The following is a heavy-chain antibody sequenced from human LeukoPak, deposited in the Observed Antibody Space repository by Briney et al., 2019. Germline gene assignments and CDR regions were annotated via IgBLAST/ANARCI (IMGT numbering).Heavy chain of an antibody. CDR1: GFTFSNYA. CDR2: ISARGNYT. CDR3: AKDRGGGITMVVLVYDY. Sequence: GGSLRLSCAVSGFTFSNYAMSWVRRAPGKGLEWVSTISARGNYTYYADSVKGRFTISRDSSKNTLYLQMNGLRAEDTAVYYCAKDRGGGITMVVLVYDYWGQGTLVTVSS. V-gene: IGHV3-23*01. D-gene: IGHD3-22*01. J-gene: IGHJ4*02.